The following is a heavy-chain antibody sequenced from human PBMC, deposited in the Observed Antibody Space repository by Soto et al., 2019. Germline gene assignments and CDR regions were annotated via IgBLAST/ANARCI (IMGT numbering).Heavy chain of an antibody. J-gene: IGHJ4*02. CDR2: ISGSGGST. D-gene: IGHD3-22*01. V-gene: IGHV3-23*01. CDR1: GFTFSSYA. CDR3: AKYLRPHSSGYYFFDY. Sequence: PGGSLRLSCAASGFTFSSYAMSWVRQAPGKGLEWVSAISGSGGSTYYADSVKGRFTISRDNSKNTLYLQMNSLRAEDTAVYYCAKYLRPHSSGYYFFDYWGQGTLVTAPQ.